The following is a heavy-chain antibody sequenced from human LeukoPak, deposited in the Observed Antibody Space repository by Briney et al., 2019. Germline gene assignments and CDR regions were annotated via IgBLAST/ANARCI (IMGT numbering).Heavy chain of an antibody. V-gene: IGHV1-69*13. J-gene: IGHJ4*02. D-gene: IGHD4-17*01. CDR2: IIPIFGTA. Sequence: GASVKVSCKASGGTFSSYAISWVRQAPGQGLEWMGGIIPIFGTANYAQKFQGRVTITADESTSTAYMELSSLRSEDTAVYYCARVGLGDYEFFDYWGQGTLVTVSS. CDR3: ARVGLGDYEFFDY. CDR1: GGTFSSYA.